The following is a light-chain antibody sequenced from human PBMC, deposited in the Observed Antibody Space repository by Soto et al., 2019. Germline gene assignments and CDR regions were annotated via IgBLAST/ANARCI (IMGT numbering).Light chain of an antibody. V-gene: IGKV3-11*01. CDR2: DAY. Sequence: EVVLTQSPVTLSLSPGERATLSCMASQSFRGLLAWYQQKPGQAPRLLIYDAYNRATGIPPRFSGSGSGQDFTLTISSLEPEDSAVYYCQQRHMWPITFGQGTRLEIK. CDR1: QSFRGL. J-gene: IGKJ5*01. CDR3: QQRHMWPIT.